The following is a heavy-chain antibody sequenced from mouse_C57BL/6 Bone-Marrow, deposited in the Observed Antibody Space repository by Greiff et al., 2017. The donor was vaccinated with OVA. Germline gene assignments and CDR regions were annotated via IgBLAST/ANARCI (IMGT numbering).Heavy chain of an antibody. J-gene: IGHJ2*01. CDR2: INPSSGYT. V-gene: IGHV1-7*01. D-gene: IGHD1-1*01. Sequence: QVQLKESGAELAKPGASVKLSCKASGYTFTSYWMHWVKQRPGQGLEWIGYINPSSGYTKYNQKFKDKATLTADKSSSTAYMQLSSLTYEDSAVYYCARDPIYYYGSTSSYYFDYWGQGTTLTVSS. CDR1: GYTFTSYW. CDR3: ARDPIYYYGSTSSYYFDY.